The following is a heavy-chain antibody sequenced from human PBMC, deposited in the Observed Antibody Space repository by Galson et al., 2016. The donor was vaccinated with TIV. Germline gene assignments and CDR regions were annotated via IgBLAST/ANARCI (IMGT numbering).Heavy chain of an antibody. D-gene: IGHD2-2*01. Sequence: SVKVSCKASGGTFSSSGISWVRQAPGQGLEWMGGINPVFGIPNYAQKYQGSVTITADESTRTAYMELSSLRSEDTAVYYCASPVYQTPPMRLHYYYYMNVWGKGTTVTVSS. V-gene: IGHV1-69*13. CDR3: ASPVYQTPPMRLHYYYYMNV. CDR1: GGTFSSSG. J-gene: IGHJ6*03. CDR2: INPVFGIP.